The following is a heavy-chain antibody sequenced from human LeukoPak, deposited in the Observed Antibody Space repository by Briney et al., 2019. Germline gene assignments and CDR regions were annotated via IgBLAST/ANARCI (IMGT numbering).Heavy chain of an antibody. CDR3: AGAQSGSYYAFDI. V-gene: IGHV3-30-3*01. J-gene: IGHJ3*02. CDR1: GFTFSSYA. CDR2: ISYDGSNK. Sequence: GGSLRLSCAASGFTFSSYAINWVRQAPGKGLEWVTVISYDGSNKYYADSVKGRFTISRDNSKNTLYLQMDSLRADDTAVYYCAGAQSGSYYAFDIWGQGTMVTVSS. D-gene: IGHD1-26*01.